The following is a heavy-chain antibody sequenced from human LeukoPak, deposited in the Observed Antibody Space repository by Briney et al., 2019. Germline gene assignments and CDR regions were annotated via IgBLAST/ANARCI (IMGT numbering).Heavy chain of an antibody. Sequence: SETLSLTCTVSGYSISSGYYWGWIRQPPGKGLEWIGSIYHSGSTYHNPSLKSRVTISVDTSKNRFALNLSSVTATDTAVYYCARRLTATRAFDYWGQGTLVTVS. D-gene: IGHD5-12*01. V-gene: IGHV4-38-2*02. CDR2: IYHSGST. CDR3: ARRLTATRAFDY. J-gene: IGHJ4*02. CDR1: GYSISSGYY.